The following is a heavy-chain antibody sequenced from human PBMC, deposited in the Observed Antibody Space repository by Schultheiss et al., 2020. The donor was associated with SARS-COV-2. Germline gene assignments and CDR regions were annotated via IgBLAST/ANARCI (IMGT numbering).Heavy chain of an antibody. Sequence: SETLSLTCTVSGGSISSYYWSWIRQPPGKGLEWIRYIYYSGSTNYNPSLTSRVTISVDTSKNQFSLKLSSVTAADTAVYYCANPRLSGSYYYYFDYWGQGTLVTVSS. CDR1: GGSISSYY. D-gene: IGHD3-10*01. J-gene: IGHJ4*02. CDR3: ANPRLSGSYYYYFDY. V-gene: IGHV4-59*01. CDR2: IYYSGST.